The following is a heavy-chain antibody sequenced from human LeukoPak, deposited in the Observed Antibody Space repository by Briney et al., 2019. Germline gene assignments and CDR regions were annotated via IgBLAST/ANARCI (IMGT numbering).Heavy chain of an antibody. D-gene: IGHD3-10*01. V-gene: IGHV3-23*01. CDR1: GFTLSSYA. CDR2: ISASGGST. CDR3: AKVMKGSERLTMVRGVIIKTAGLYYMDV. Sequence: GGSLRLSCAASGFTLSSYAMSWVRQAPGKGLEWVSSISASGGSTNYADSVKGRFTISRDNSKSTVYLQMNSLRAEDTAVYYCAKVMKGSERLTMVRGVIIKTAGLYYMDVWGKGTTVTVSS. J-gene: IGHJ6*03.